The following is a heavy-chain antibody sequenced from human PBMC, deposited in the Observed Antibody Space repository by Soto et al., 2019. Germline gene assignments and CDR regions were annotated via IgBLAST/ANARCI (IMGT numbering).Heavy chain of an antibody. D-gene: IGHD5-12*01. Sequence: EVHLVESGGGLVQPGGSLRLSCAASGFTFSRYAMNWVRQAPGKGLEWVSYINHDSGTIYYADSVKGRFTSSRDNANNLLSLQMNRLRAEDTAVYYCARDRGYPGYDFAYWGQGTLVSVSS. CDR2: INHDSGTI. CDR1: GFTFSRYA. J-gene: IGHJ4*02. V-gene: IGHV3-48*01. CDR3: ARDRGYPGYDFAY.